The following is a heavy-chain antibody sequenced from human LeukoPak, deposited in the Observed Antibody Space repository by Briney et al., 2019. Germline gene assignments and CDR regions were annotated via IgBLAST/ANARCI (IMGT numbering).Heavy chain of an antibody. CDR1: GFTFSSYW. J-gene: IGHJ4*02. CDR3: ATGAGWLQYDY. D-gene: IGHD5-24*01. V-gene: IGHV3-7*01. Sequence: GGSLRLSRAASGFTFSSYWMSWVRQAPGKGLEWVANIKQDGSEKYYVDSVKGRFTISRDNAKNSLYLQMNSLRAEDTAVYYCATGAGWLQYDYWGQGTLVTVSS. CDR2: IKQDGSEK.